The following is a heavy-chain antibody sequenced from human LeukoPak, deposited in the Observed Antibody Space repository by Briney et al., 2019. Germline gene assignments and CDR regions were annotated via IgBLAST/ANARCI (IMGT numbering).Heavy chain of an antibody. D-gene: IGHD2-2*01. Sequence: GASVKVSCKASGYTFTSYGISWVRQAPGQGLEWMGWISANSGGTNYAQKFQGRVTMTRDTSISTAYMELSRLRSDDTAVYYCARSHCSSTSCSLDYWGQGTLVTVSS. V-gene: IGHV1-2*02. J-gene: IGHJ4*02. CDR1: GYTFTSYG. CDR3: ARSHCSSTSCSLDY. CDR2: ISANSGGT.